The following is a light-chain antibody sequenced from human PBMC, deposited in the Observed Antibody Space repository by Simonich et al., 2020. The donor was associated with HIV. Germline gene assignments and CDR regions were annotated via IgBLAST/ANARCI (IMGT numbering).Light chain of an antibody. Sequence: SYELTQPPSVSVSPGQTASITCSGDELGDKYVCWYHQKPGQAPVLVISEDVKRPSGIPERFSGSNSGNTATLTISGTHAMDEADYYCQAWDSSTAVFGGWTKLTVL. J-gene: IGLJ3*02. CDR1: ELGDKY. CDR3: QAWDSSTAV. V-gene: IGLV3-1*01. CDR2: EDV.